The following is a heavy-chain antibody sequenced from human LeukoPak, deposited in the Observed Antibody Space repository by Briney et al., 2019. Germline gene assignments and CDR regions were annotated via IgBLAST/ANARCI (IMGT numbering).Heavy chain of an antibody. Sequence: SETLSLTCTVSGGSISSYYWGWIRQPPGKGLEWIGRIYTSGSTTYNPSLKSRVTMSVDTSKSQFSLNLMSVTAADTAVYYCTRDTGTTGEVKFDPWGQGTLVTVSS. J-gene: IGHJ5*02. CDR3: TRDTGTTGEVKFDP. V-gene: IGHV4-4*07. D-gene: IGHD4-17*01. CDR2: IYTSGST. CDR1: GGSISSYY.